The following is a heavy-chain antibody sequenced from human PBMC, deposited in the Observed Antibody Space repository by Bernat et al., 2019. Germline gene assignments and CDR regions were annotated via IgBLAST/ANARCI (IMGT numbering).Heavy chain of an antibody. J-gene: IGHJ4*02. CDR3: ARSHDPRIGSQIDY. V-gene: IGHV3-48*03. CDR2: ISSSGSTI. D-gene: IGHD3-3*02. CDR1: GFTFSSYE. Sequence: EVQLVESGGGLVQPGGSLRLSCAASGFTFSSYEMNWVRQAPGKGLEWVSYISSSGSTIYYADSVKGRFTISRDNAKNSLYLQMNSLRAEDTAVYYCARSHDPRIGSQIDYWGQGTLVTVSS.